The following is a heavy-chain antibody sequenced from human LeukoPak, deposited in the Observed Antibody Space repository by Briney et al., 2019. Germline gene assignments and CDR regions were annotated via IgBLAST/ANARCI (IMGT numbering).Heavy chain of an antibody. CDR2: INPNSGGT. Sequence: ASVKVSCKASGYTFTGYYMHWVRQAPGQGLEWMGWINPNSGGTNYAQKFQGRVTMTRDTSISTAYMELSRLRSDDTAVYYCARDFPRGYSSSSGAFDIWGQGTMVTVSS. CDR3: ARDFPRGYSSSSGAFDI. J-gene: IGHJ3*02. V-gene: IGHV1-2*02. CDR1: GYTFTGYY. D-gene: IGHD6-13*01.